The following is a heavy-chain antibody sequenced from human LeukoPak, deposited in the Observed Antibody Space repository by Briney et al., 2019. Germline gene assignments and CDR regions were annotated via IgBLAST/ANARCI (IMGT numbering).Heavy chain of an antibody. D-gene: IGHD1-1*01. CDR3: ARGGYNWNDESAFDI. J-gene: IGHJ3*02. CDR1: GFTVSSNY. Sequence: GGSLRLSCAASGFTVSSNYMSWVRQAPGKGLEWVSVIYSGGSTYYADSVKGRFTISRDNSKNTLYLKMNSLRAEDTAVYYCARGGYNWNDESAFDIWGQGTMVTVSS. V-gene: IGHV3-66*02. CDR2: IYSGGST.